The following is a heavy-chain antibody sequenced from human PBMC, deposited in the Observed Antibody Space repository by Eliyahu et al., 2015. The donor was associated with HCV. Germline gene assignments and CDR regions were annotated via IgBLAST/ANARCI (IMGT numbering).Heavy chain of an antibody. CDR2: XSSSSSYI. Sequence: EVQLVESGGGLVKPGGSLXLSCAAXGXXXSXYSMNWVRQAPGKGLEWVSSXSSSSSYIYYADSVKGRFTISRDNAKNSLYLQMNSLRAEDTAVYYCARSYGSGSYSIPPFDYWGQGTLVTVSS. CDR1: GXXXSXYS. D-gene: IGHD3-10*01. J-gene: IGHJ4*02. CDR3: ARSYGSGSYSIPPFDY. V-gene: IGHV3-21*01.